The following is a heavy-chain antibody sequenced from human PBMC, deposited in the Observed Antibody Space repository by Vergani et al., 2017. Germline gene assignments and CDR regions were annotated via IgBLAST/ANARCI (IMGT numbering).Heavy chain of an antibody. CDR3: ARDRGTVVTPDAFDI. D-gene: IGHD4-23*01. Sequence: QVQLVQSGAEVKKPGSSVKVSCKASGGTFSSYAISWVRQAPGQGLEWVGGISPSFGTANYAQKVQGRGTITADESTSTAYMELSSLRSEDTAVYYCARDRGTVVTPDAFDIWGQGTMVTVSS. CDR1: GGTFSSYA. V-gene: IGHV1-69*01. J-gene: IGHJ3*02. CDR2: ISPSFGTA.